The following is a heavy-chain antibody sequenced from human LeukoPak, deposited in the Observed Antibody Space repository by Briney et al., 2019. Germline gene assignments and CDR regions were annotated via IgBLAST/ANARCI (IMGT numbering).Heavy chain of an antibody. D-gene: IGHD5-12*01. Sequence: PGGSLRLSCAASGFTVSSNYMCWVRQAPGKGLEWVSVIYSGGSTYYADPVKDRFTISRDNSKNTLYLQMNSLRAEDTAVYYCAREAQNSGYDSRDYYFDYWGQGTLVTVSS. V-gene: IGHV3-53*01. CDR3: AREAQNSGYDSRDYYFDY. CDR1: GFTVSSNY. J-gene: IGHJ4*02. CDR2: IYSGGST.